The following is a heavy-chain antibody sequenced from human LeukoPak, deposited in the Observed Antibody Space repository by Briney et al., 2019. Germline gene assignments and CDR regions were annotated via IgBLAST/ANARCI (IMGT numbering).Heavy chain of an antibody. Sequence: SVKVSCKASGGTFSSYAISWVRQAPGQGLEWMGGIIPIFGTANYAQKFQGRVTITADESTGTAYMELSSLRSEDTAVYYCAREGFSTSHHNWFDPWGQGTLVTVSS. CDR1: GGTFSSYA. J-gene: IGHJ5*02. CDR2: IIPIFGTA. V-gene: IGHV1-69*13. CDR3: AREGFSTSHHNWFDP. D-gene: IGHD2-2*01.